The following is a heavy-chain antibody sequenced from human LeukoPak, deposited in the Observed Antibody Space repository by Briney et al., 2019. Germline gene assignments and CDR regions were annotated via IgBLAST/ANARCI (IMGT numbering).Heavy chain of an antibody. CDR3: AREGHQLPQNWFDP. Sequence: SQTLSLTCTVSGGSISSGGYYWSWIRQHPGKGLEWIGYIYYSGSTYYNPSLKSRVTISVDTSKNQFSLKLSSVTAADTAVYYCAREGHQLPQNWFDPWGQGTLVTVSS. CDR2: IYYSGST. V-gene: IGHV4-31*03. D-gene: IGHD2-2*01. J-gene: IGHJ5*02. CDR1: GGSISSGGYY.